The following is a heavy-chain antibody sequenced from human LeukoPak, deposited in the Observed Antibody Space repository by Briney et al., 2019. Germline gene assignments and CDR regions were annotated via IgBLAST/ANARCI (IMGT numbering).Heavy chain of an antibody. CDR3: ARYHIPAITMVRGVISLDAFDI. CDR1: GYTFTSYG. J-gene: IGHJ3*02. CDR2: ISAYNGNT. Sequence: ASVKVSCKASGYTFTSYGISWVRQAPGQGLEWMGWISAYNGNTNYAQKLQGRVTMTTDTSTSTAYMELRSLRSDDTAVYYCARYHIPAITMVRGVISLDAFDIWGQGTMVTVSS. V-gene: IGHV1-18*04. D-gene: IGHD3-10*01.